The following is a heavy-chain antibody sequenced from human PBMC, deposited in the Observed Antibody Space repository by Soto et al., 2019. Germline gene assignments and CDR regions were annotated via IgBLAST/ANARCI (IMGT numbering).Heavy chain of an antibody. CDR3: ARRGSGYERYHDY. Sequence: QLQLQESGPGLVMPSETLSLTCTVSGGSIDSDNYSWNWIRQPPGKGLEWIGSIFYTGSTFYNPSLKSRVIISVDTSKNQFSLRLTSVTAADTAVYYCARRGSGYERYHDYWGQGTLVTVSS. V-gene: IGHV4-39*01. CDR2: IFYTGST. J-gene: IGHJ4*02. D-gene: IGHD5-12*01. CDR1: GGSIDSDNYS.